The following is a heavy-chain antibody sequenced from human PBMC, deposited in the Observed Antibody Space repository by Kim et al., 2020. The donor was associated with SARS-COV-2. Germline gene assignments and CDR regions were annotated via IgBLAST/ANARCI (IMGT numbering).Heavy chain of an antibody. CDR2: MYASGLN. V-gene: IGHV4-4*07. CDR1: GGSISSYY. Sequence: SETLSLTCTVSGGSISSYYWSWIRQSAGKGLEWIGRMYASGLNDYNPSFKSRVTMSVDTSKNQVSLKLSSVTAADTAVFYCARVPVSWKNYFDPWGQGT. D-gene: IGHD1-7*01. CDR3: ARVPVSWKNYFDP. J-gene: IGHJ5*02.